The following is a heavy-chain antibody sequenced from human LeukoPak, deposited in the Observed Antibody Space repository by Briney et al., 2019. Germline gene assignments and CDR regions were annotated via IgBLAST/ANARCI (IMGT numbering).Heavy chain of an antibody. D-gene: IGHD6-13*01. J-gene: IGHJ4*02. V-gene: IGHV3-7*03. CDR3: ANLGRIAAAGTNGGY. CDR2: IRQDGGEN. Sequence: GGSLRLSCVVSGFTFSDFWMSWVRQAPGMGLEWVGNIRQDGGENYYVDSVKGRFTISRDNAKKSLYLQMNSLRAEDTAVYYCANLGRIAAAGTNGGYWGQGTLVTVSS. CDR1: GFTFSDFW.